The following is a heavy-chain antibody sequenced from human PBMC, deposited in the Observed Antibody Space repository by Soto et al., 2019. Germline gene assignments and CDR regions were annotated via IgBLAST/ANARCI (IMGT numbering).Heavy chain of an antibody. CDR2: ISAYNGNT. CDR1: GYTFTSYG. D-gene: IGHD3-3*01. V-gene: IGHV1-18*04. CDR3: ARVGNTYYDFWSGDYYCDY. J-gene: IGHJ4*01. Sequence: QVQLVQSGAEVKKPGASVKVSCKASGYTFTSYGISWVRQAPGQGLEWMGWISAYNGNTNYAQKLQGRVTMTTDTSTSTAYMELRSLRSDDTAVYYCARVGNTYYDFWSGDYYCDYWGHGTLVTVSS.